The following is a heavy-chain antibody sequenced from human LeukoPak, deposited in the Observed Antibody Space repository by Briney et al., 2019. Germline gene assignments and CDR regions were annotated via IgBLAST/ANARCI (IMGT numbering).Heavy chain of an antibody. CDR3: ARGGGATRIDY. D-gene: IGHD5-12*01. Sequence: SETLSLTCTVSGGSISSYYWSWIRQPPGKGLEWIGYIYYSGSTNYNPSLKSRVTISVDTSKNQFSLKLTSVTAADTAVYYCARGGGATRIDYWGQGTLVTVSS. CDR2: IYYSGST. V-gene: IGHV4-59*12. CDR1: GGSISSYY. J-gene: IGHJ4*02.